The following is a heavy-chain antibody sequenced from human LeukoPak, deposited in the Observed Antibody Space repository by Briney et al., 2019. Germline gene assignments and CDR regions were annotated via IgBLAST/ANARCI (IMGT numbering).Heavy chain of an antibody. V-gene: IGHV3-23*01. CDR1: GFTFSSYA. D-gene: IGHD3-3*01. J-gene: IGHJ6*02. Sequence: NPGGSLRLSCAASGFTFSSYAMSWVRQAPGKGLEWVSAISGSGGSTYYADSVKGRFTISRDNSKNTLYLQMNSLRAEDTAVYYCAKNAAYYDFWSGYWFDDPQTTYYYYGMDVWGQGTTVTASS. CDR2: ISGSGGST. CDR3: AKNAAYYDFWSGYWFDDPQTTYYYYGMDV.